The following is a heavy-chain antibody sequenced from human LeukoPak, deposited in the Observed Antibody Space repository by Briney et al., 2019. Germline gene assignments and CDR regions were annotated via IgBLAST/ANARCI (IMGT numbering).Heavy chain of an antibody. CDR3: GKDDGSGYYTYYLDY. CDR2: ISGSGGST. D-gene: IGHD3-22*01. V-gene: IGHV3-23*01. Sequence: GGSLILTCAASGFTFSSYGMNWVRQAPAKGLEWVSVISGSGGSTYFADSVKGRFTISRDNAKNTLYLQMNSLRAEDTAVYYCGKDDGSGYYTYYLDYWGQGTLVTVSS. CDR1: GFTFSSYG. J-gene: IGHJ4*02.